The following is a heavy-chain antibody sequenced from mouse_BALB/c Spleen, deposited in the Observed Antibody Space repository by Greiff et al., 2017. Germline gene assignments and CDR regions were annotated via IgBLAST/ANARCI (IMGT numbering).Heavy chain of an antibody. D-gene: IGHD2-12*01. CDR3: ARWGLYDARLYAMDY. Sequence: EVMLVESGGDLVKPGGSLKLSCAASGFTFSSYGMSWVRQTPDKRLEWVATISSGGSYTYYPDSVKGRFTISRDNAKNTLYLQMSSLKSEDTAMYYCARWGLYDARLYAMDYWGQGTSVTVSS. CDR2: ISSGGSYT. J-gene: IGHJ4*01. V-gene: IGHV5-6*01. CDR1: GFTFSSYG.